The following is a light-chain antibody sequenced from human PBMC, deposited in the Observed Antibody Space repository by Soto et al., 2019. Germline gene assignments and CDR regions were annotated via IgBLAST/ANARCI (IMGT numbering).Light chain of an antibody. CDR3: SSYAGSNNRGV. CDR1: SSNIGFNS. V-gene: IGLV1-47*02. Sequence: QSVLTQPPSTSGTPGQRVTISCSGSSSNIGFNSVYWFQQLPGTAPKLLIYSNNQRPSGVPDRFSGSKSGTSASLAITGLRSEDEADYYCSSYAGSNNRGVFGSGTKVTVL. CDR2: SNN. J-gene: IGLJ1*01.